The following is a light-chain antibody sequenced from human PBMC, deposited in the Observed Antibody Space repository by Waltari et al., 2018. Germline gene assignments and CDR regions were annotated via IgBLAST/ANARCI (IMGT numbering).Light chain of an antibody. CDR2: KAS. V-gene: IGKV1-5*03. Sequence: DIQMTQSPSTLSASLGERVTITCRASQSINNQLAWYQQEPVKGPKLLMYKASSLESGVPSRLSGSRSETEFTLTISSLQPDDFATYYCQQYQSYWTFGQGTKVEIK. CDR1: QSINNQ. J-gene: IGKJ1*01. CDR3: QQYQSYWT.